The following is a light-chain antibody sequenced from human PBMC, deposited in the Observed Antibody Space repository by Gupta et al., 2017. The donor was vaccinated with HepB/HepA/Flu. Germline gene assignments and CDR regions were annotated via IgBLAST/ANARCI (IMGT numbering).Light chain of an antibody. CDR3: SSLKDSGNVEGF. J-gene: IGLJ2*01. CDR2: GGS. CDR1: SSNIGRYNY. V-gene: IGLV2-14*03. Sequence: SALPQPASVSASPGQSISTSCTGTSSNIGRYNYVSGYQQHPGKVPRLIIYGGSDRPSGVSGHFSGSKYGNTAALTITGLQDEDEADYYCSSLKDSGNVEGFFGGGTKLTVL.